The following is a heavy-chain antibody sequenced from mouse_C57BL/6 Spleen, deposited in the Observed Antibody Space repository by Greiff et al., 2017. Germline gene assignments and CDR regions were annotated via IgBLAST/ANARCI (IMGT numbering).Heavy chain of an antibody. D-gene: IGHD1-3*01. Sequence: QVQLQQSGPELVKPGASVKISCKASGYAFSSSWMNWVKQRPGKGLEWIGRIYPGDGATNYNGKFKGKATLTADKSSSTAYMQLSSLTSEDSAVYFGAREGDICNCCGGWYFDVWGTGTTVTVSS. CDR2: IYPGDGAT. V-gene: IGHV1-82*01. J-gene: IGHJ1*03. CDR1: GYAFSSSW. CDR3: AREGDICNCCGGWYFDV.